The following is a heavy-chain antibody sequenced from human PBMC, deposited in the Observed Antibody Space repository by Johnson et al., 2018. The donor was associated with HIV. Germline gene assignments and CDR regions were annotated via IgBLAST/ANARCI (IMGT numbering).Heavy chain of an antibody. V-gene: IGHV3-53*02. CDR2: IYSGGST. Sequence: VQLVETGGGLIQPGGSLRLSCAASGFTVSSNYMSWVRQAPGQGLEWVSVIYSGGSTYYADSVTGRFTISRDNSKNTLYLQMNSLRAEDTAVYYCARVQFLPPNAFDIWGQGTMVTASS. CDR3: ARVQFLPPNAFDI. CDR1: GFTVSSNY. D-gene: IGHD2/OR15-2a*01. J-gene: IGHJ3*02.